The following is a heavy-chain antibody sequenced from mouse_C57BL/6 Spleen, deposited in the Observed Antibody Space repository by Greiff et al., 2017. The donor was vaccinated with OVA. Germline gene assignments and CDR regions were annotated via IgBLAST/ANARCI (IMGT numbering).Heavy chain of an antibody. V-gene: IGHV1-20*01. CDR3: ARPDYGSSSTWFAY. CDR2: INPYNGDT. Sequence: EVQLQQSGPELVKPGDSVKISCKASGYSFTGYFMNWVMQSHGKSLEWIGRINPYNGDTFYNQKFKGKATLTVDKSSSTAHMELRSLTSEDSAVYYCARPDYGSSSTWFAYWGQGTLVTVSA. CDR1: GYSFTGYF. D-gene: IGHD1-1*01. J-gene: IGHJ3*01.